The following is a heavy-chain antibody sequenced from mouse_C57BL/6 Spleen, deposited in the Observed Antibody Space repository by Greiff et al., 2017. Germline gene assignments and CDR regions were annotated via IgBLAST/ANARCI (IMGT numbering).Heavy chain of an antibody. Sequence: VQGVESGAELVKPGASVKLSCKASGYTFTEYTIHWVKQRSGQGLEWIGWFYPGSGSIKYNEKFKDKATLTADKSSSTVYMELSRLTSEDSAVYFCARHEGGRADYYAMDYWGQGTSVTVSS. D-gene: IGHD3-3*01. CDR2: FYPGSGSI. J-gene: IGHJ4*01. V-gene: IGHV1-62-2*01. CDR3: ARHEGGRADYYAMDY. CDR1: GYTFTEYT.